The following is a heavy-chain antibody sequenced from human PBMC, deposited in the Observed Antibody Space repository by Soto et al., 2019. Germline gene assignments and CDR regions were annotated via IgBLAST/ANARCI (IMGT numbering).Heavy chain of an antibody. J-gene: IGHJ5*02. Sequence: TLSLTCAVSGGSISSSNWWSWVRQPPGKGLEWIGEIYHSGSTYYNPSLKSRVTISVDKSKNQFSLKLSSVTAADTAVYYCARHPYYYGSGSLSNWFDPWGQGTLVTVSS. CDR1: GGSISSSNW. CDR2: IYHSGST. CDR3: ARHPYYYGSGSLSNWFDP. V-gene: IGHV4-4*02. D-gene: IGHD3-10*01.